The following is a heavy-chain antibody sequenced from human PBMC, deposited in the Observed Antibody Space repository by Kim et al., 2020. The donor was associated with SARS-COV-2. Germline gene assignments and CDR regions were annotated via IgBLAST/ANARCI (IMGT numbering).Heavy chain of an antibody. CDR1: GFTFSSYG. Sequence: GGSLRLSCAASGFTFSSYGMHWVRQAPGKGLEWVTVIWYDGSNKYYADSVKGRFTISRDNSKNTLYLQMNSVRGEDTAVYYCARDLYDYAWGRYRSYYYYGMDVWGQGTTVTVSS. D-gene: IGHD3-16*02. CDR2: IWYDGSNK. V-gene: IGHV3-33*01. J-gene: IGHJ6*02. CDR3: ARDLYDYAWGRYRSYYYYGMDV.